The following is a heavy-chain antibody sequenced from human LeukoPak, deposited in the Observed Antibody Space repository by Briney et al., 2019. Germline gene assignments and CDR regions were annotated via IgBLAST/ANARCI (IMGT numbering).Heavy chain of an antibody. D-gene: IGHD3-3*01. CDR1: GFTFSSYA. Sequence: GGSLRLSCAASGFTFSSYAMSWVRQAPGKGLEWVSAISGSGGSTYYADSVKGRFTISRDNSKNTLYLQMNSLRAEDTAVYYCAKESELYYDFWSGYLDHWGQGTLVTVSS. J-gene: IGHJ4*02. CDR3: AKESELYYDFWSGYLDH. V-gene: IGHV3-23*01. CDR2: ISGSGGST.